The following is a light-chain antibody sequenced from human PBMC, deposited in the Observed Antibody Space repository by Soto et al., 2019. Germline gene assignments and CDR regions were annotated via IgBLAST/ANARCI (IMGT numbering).Light chain of an antibody. J-gene: IGLJ2*01. CDR2: LNSDGSH. Sequence: QLVLTQSPSASASLGASVKLTCTLSSGHSSYTIAWHQLQPEKGPRYSMTLNSDGSHSKGDGIPDRFSGSSSRAERYLSISSLQSEDEADYYCQTWGTGIEVFGGGTKLTVL. V-gene: IGLV4-69*01. CDR1: SGHSSYT. CDR3: QTWGTGIEV.